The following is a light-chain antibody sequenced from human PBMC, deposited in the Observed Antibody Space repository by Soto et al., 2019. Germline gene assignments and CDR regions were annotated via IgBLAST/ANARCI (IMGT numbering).Light chain of an antibody. J-gene: IGKJ1*01. CDR2: DAS. CDR3: QQRSNXPPT. Sequence: EIVLTQSPATLSLSPGERATLSCRASQSVSSYLAWYQQKPGQAPRLLIYDASNRATGIPARFSGSGSGTDFTLTISSLEPEDFAVYYCQQRSNXPPTFGQGTKVDIK. CDR1: QSVSSY. V-gene: IGKV3-11*01.